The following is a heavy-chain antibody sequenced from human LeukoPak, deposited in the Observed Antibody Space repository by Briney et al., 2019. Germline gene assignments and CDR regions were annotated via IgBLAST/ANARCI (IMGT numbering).Heavy chain of an antibody. V-gene: IGHV3-23*01. CDR1: GFSFSNYA. CDR3: TKDYGYHYGHSDN. Sequence: GGSLRLSCAASGFSFSNYAMHWVRQAPGKGLECVSVISASGGTTFYADSVKGRFTISRDKSKNTLYLRMNSLRVEDTAIYYCTKDYGYHYGHSDNWGQGTLVRVSS. D-gene: IGHD3-16*02. CDR2: ISASGGTT. J-gene: IGHJ4*02.